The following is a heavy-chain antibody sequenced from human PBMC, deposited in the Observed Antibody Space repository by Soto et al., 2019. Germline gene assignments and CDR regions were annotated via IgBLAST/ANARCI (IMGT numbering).Heavy chain of an antibody. Sequence: QVQLVESGGGVVQPGRSLRLSCAASGFTFSSYAMHWFRQAPGKGLEWVAVISYDGSNKYYADYVKGRFTISRENSKNTLYLQMNSMRAEDTAVYYCARTNRGSKYAFDIWGQGTMVTVSS. CDR3: ARTNRGSKYAFDI. D-gene: IGHD1-26*01. CDR1: GFTFSSYA. CDR2: ISYDGSNK. V-gene: IGHV3-30-3*01. J-gene: IGHJ3*02.